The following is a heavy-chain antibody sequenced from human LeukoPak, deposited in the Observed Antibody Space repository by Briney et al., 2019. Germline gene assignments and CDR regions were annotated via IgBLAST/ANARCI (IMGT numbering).Heavy chain of an antibody. D-gene: IGHD5-18*01. V-gene: IGHV3-23*01. CDR3: ALSRGAYNYGPFDY. CDR2: ISDSGGST. CDR1: GFSSSTYA. Sequence: GGSLRLSCAASGFSSSTYAMSWVRQAPGKGLEWVSGISDSGGSTYYADSVKGRFTISRDNSKDTLYLQMNSLRAEDTAVYYCALSRGAYNYGPFDYWGQGTLVTVSS. J-gene: IGHJ4*02.